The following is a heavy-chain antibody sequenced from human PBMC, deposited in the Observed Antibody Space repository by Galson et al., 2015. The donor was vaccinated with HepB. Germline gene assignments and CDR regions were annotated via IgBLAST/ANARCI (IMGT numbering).Heavy chain of an antibody. Sequence: SLRLSCAASGFTFSSYAMHWVRQAPGKGLEWVAVISDDGSNKYYADSVKGRFTISRDNSKNTLYLQMNSLRAEDTAVYYCARENQAWTGYSSGWNPVPFDYWGQGTLVTVSS. V-gene: IGHV3-30*04. CDR3: ARENQAWTGYSSGWNPVPFDY. CDR2: ISDDGSNK. J-gene: IGHJ4*02. D-gene: IGHD6-19*01. CDR1: GFTFSSYA.